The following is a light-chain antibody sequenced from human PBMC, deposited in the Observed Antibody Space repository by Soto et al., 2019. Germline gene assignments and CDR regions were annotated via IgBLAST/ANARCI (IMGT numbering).Light chain of an antibody. CDR1: QSISLF. V-gene: IGKV1-39*01. J-gene: IGKJ1*01. CDR3: HQYDSIPET. Sequence: DIQMTQSPSSLSASVGDTVTITCRASQSISLFLTWYQQKPGKAPNLLIYGASSLESGVPARFSGSGSGTDFTLTISSLQPEDFATYYCHQYDSIPETFGQGTKVEIK. CDR2: GAS.